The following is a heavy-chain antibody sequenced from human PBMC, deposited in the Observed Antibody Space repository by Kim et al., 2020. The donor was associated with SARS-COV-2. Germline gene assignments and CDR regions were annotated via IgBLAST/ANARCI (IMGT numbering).Heavy chain of an antibody. CDR2: IYYSGST. CDR1: GGSISSSSYY. Sequence: SETLSLTCTVSGGSISSSSYYWGWIRQPPGKGLEWIGSIYYSGSTYYNPSLKSRVTISVDTSKNQFSLKLGSVTAADTAVYYCARGSGLRYFDWLLSGIDYGGQATLVTVSS. D-gene: IGHD3-9*01. J-gene: IGHJ4*02. V-gene: IGHV4-39*01. CDR3: ARGSGLRYFDWLLSGIDY.